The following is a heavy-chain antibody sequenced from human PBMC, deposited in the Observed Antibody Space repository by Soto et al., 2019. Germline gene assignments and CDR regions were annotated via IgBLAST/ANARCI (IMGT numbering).Heavy chain of an antibody. CDR3: ARSKLDNWNSRGNWFDP. J-gene: IGHJ5*02. D-gene: IGHD1-7*01. V-gene: IGHV1-3*01. Sequence: GESLKISCKASGYTFTSYAMHWVRQAPGQRLEWMGWINAGNGNTKYSQKFQGRVTITRDTSASTAYMELSSLRSEDTAVYYCARSKLDNWNSRGNWFDPWGQGTLVTVSS. CDR2: INAGNGNT. CDR1: GYTFTSYA.